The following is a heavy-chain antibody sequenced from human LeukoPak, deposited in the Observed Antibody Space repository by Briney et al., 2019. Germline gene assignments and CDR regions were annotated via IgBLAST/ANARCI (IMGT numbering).Heavy chain of an antibody. V-gene: IGHV3-23*01. D-gene: IGHD2-15*01. CDR3: AKDPSHLSGRPTGYFDY. CDR2: ISGSGGST. Sequence: GGSLRLSCAASGFTFSTYAMTWVRQAPGKGLEWVSAISGSGGSTYYADSVKGRFTISRDNSKNTLYLQMNSLRAEDTAVYYCAKDPSHLSGRPTGYFDYWGQGTVVTVSS. J-gene: IGHJ4*02. CDR1: GFTFSTYA.